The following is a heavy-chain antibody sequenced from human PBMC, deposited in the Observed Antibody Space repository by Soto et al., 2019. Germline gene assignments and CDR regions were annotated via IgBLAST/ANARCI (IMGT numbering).Heavy chain of an antibody. CDR1: GFIVSSNY. Sequence: EVQLVESGGGLIQPGGSLRLSCTASGFIVSSNYMSWVRQAPGKGLEWVSVIYSGGSTYYGDSVKGRFTIARDNSKHTLYRHMNSLGAEDTAVDHRARSPWGRPFDSWGQGTLVTVSS. D-gene: IGHD7-27*01. V-gene: IGHV3-53*01. CDR2: IYSGGST. CDR3: ARSPWGRPFDS. J-gene: IGHJ4*02.